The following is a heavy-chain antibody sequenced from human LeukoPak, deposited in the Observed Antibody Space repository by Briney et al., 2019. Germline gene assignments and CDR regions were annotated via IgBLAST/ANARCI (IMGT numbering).Heavy chain of an antibody. CDR2: IYYSGST. D-gene: IGHD3-22*01. V-gene: IGHV4-59*01. J-gene: IGHJ3*02. CDR1: GGSISSYY. CDR3: ARHDTMIGVAYAFDI. Sequence: SETLSLTCTVSGGSISSYYWSWIRQPPGKGLEWIGYIYYSGSTNYNPSLKSRVTISVDTSKNQFSLKLSSVTAADTAVYYCARHDTMIGVAYAFDIWGQGTMVTVSS.